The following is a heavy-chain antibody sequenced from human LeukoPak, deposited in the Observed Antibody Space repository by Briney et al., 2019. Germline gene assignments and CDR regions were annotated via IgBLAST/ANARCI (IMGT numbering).Heavy chain of an antibody. D-gene: IGHD6-6*01. CDR1: GGSISSSSYY. V-gene: IGHV4-39*07. CDR2: IYYSGST. CDR3: ARDASSSSSYYFDY. Sequence: SETLSLTCTVSGGSISSSSYYWGWIRQPPGKGLEWIGSIYYSGSTYYNPSLKSRVTISVDTSKNQFSLKLSSVTAADTAVYYCARDASSSSSYYFDYWGQGTLVTVSS. J-gene: IGHJ4*02.